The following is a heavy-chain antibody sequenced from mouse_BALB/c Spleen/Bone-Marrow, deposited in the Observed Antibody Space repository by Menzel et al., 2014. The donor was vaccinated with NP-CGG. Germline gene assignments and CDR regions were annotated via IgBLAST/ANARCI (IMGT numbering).Heavy chain of an antibody. D-gene: IGHD1-2*01. CDR1: GFNVKDTY. Sequence: EVQLQQSGAELVKPGASVKLFCTASGFNVKDTYMQWVKQRPEQGLEWIGRIDPANGNTQYDPTFQGKATITTDTSSNTAYLQLSSLTSEDTAVYYCTREENYYGSDALDYWGQGTSVTVSS. CDR3: TREENYYGSDALDY. CDR2: IDPANGNT. J-gene: IGHJ4*01. V-gene: IGHV14-3*02.